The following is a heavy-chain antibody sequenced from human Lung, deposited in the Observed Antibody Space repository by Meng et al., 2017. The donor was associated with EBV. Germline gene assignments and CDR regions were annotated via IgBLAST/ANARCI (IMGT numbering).Heavy chain of an antibody. CDR1: GYTFTSYD. D-gene: IGHD6-19*01. CDR3: ATGVADFEY. CDR2: MNPNRGTT. Sequence: HVRLVRAGAEWKEPGASVKVYCKASGYTFTSYDINWVRQGTGQGLEWMGWMNPNRGTTGYAQKFQGRVTMTRNISKSTAYMDLSSLRSEDTAVYYCATGVADFEYWGQGTLVTVSS. J-gene: IGHJ4*02. V-gene: IGHV1-8*01.